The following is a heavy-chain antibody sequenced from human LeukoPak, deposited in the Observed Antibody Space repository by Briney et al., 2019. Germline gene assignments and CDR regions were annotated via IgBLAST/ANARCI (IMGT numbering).Heavy chain of an antibody. CDR3: ARVWQVYYDSSGYYLEDY. D-gene: IGHD3-22*01. CDR2: ISAYNGKT. J-gene: IGHJ4*02. CDR1: GYTFTSYG. V-gene: IGHV1-18*01. Sequence: GASVKVSCKASGYTFTSYGISWVRQAPGQGLEWMGWISAYNGKTNYAQKLQGRVTMTTDTSTSTAYMELRSLRSDDTAVYYCARVWQVYYDSSGYYLEDYWGQGTLVTVSS.